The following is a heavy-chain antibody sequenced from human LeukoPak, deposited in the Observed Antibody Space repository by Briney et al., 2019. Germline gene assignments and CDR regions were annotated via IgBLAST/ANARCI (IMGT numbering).Heavy chain of an antibody. CDR3: XRLXTAXXXXDS. J-gene: IGHJ4*02. CDR1: GGSISSSSYF. Sequence: CXVSGGSISSSSYFWAWIRQPPGKGLEWIGSIYYSGSTYYNPSLNSRVTISVDTSKNEFSLKLSSVTAADTAVYYCXRLXTAXXXXDSWGQXTXVTVSS. V-gene: IGHV4-39*01. CDR2: IYYSGST.